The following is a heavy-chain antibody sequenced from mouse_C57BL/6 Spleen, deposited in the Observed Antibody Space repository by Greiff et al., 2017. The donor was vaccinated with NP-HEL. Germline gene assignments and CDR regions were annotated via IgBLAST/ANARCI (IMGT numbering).Heavy chain of an antibody. V-gene: IGHV1-22*01. J-gene: IGHJ2*01. CDR3: ARWGYYGSNFDY. Sequence: EVQRVESGPELVKPGASVKMSCKASGYTFTDYNMHWVKQSHGKSLEWIGYINPNNGGTSYNQKFKGKATLTVNKSSSTAYMELRSLTSEDSAVYYCARWGYYGSNFDYWGQGTTLTVSS. D-gene: IGHD1-1*01. CDR1: GYTFTDYN. CDR2: INPNNGGT.